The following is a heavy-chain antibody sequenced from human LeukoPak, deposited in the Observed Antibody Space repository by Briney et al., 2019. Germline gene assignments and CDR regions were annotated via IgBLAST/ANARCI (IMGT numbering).Heavy chain of an antibody. CDR3: AKEGDILTGYAGFDY. Sequence: GGSLRLSCAASGFTFSSYAMSWVRQAPGKGLEWVSAISGSGGSTYYADSVKGRFTISRDNSKNTLYLQMNSLRAEDTAVYYCAKEGDILTGYAGFDYWGQGALVTVFS. CDR2: ISGSGGST. J-gene: IGHJ4*02. V-gene: IGHV3-23*01. D-gene: IGHD3-9*01. CDR1: GFTFSSYA.